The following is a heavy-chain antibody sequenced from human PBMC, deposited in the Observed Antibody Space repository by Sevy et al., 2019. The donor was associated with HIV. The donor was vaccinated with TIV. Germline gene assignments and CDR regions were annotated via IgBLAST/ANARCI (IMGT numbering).Heavy chain of an antibody. CDR2: INPNSGGT. V-gene: IGHV1-2*02. J-gene: IGHJ4*02. CDR1: GYTFTGYY. D-gene: IGHD3-10*01. Sequence: ASVKVSCKASGYTFTGYYMHWVRQAPGQGLEWMGWINPNSGGTNYAQKFQGRVTMTRDTSISTAYMELSRLRSDDTAVYYCARVKNYYGSGSPYYFDYWGQRTLVTVSS. CDR3: ARVKNYYGSGSPYYFDY.